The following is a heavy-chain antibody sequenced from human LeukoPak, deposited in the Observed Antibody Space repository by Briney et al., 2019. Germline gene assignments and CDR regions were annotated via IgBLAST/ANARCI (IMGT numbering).Heavy chain of an antibody. D-gene: IGHD7-27*01. CDR1: GYTFTSYG. CDR3: ARGLTGDLDY. CDR2: IIPIFGTA. V-gene: IGHV1-69*13. Sequence: ASVKVSCKASGYTFTSYGISWVRQAPGQGLEWMGGIIPIFGTANYAQKFQGRVTITADESTSTAYMELSSLRSEDTAVYYCARGLTGDLDYWGQGTLVTVSS. J-gene: IGHJ4*02.